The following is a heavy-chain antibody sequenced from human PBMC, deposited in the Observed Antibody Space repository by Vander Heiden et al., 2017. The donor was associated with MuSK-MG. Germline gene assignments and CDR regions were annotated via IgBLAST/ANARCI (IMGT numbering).Heavy chain of an antibody. V-gene: IGHV3-23*01. CDR1: GFTFSSYA. Sequence: EVQLLESGGGLVQPGGSLRLSCAASGFTFSSYAMSWVRQAPGKGLEWVSAISGSGGRTYYADAVKGRFTISRDNSKNTLYLQMKRMRAEETAVYYSAKDRGPRGNDAFDIWGQGTMVTVYS. CDR2: ISGSGGRT. J-gene: IGHJ3*02. CDR3: AKDRGPRGNDAFDI. D-gene: IGHD3-10*01.